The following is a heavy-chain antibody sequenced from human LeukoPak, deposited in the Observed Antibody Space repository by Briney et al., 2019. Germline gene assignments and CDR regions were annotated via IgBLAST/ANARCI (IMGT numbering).Heavy chain of an antibody. J-gene: IGHJ4*02. CDR1: GFTFGHFS. V-gene: IGHV3-21*04. Sequence: NSGWSLRLSCEASGFTFGHFSMNSVRQAPGKGLEWVSFISTTRSSIYYADSVKGRFTISRDNAKNSLYLKMNILSPDDTAVYYCAREDLVLVPASNTGLPDCWGQGTLVTVSS. D-gene: IGHD2-2*01. CDR3: AREDLVLVPASNTGLPDC. CDR2: ISTTRSSI.